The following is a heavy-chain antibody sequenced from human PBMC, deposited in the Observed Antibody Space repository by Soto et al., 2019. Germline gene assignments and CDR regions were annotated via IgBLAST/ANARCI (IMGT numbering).Heavy chain of an antibody. CDR1: GGTFSSYA. CDR3: ASPDSPSDYSNYASYYSGMGV. D-gene: IGHD4-4*01. V-gene: IGHV1-69*13. J-gene: IGHJ6*02. CDR2: IIPIFGTA. Sequence: SVKVSCKASGGTFSSYAISWVRQAPGQGLEWMGGIIPIFGTANYAQKFQGRVTITADESTSTAYMELSSLRSEDTAVYYCASPDSPSDYSNYASYYSGMGVWGQGTTVTVSS.